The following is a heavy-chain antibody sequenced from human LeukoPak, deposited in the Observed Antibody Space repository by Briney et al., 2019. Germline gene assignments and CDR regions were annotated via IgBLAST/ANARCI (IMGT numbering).Heavy chain of an antibody. D-gene: IGHD3-3*01. Sequence: SQTLSLTCTVSGGSISSGGYYWSWIRQHPGKGLERIGYIYYSGSTYYNPSLKSRVTISVDTSKNQFSLKLSSVTAADTAVYYCASLTKGDYYGMDVWGQGTTVTVSS. J-gene: IGHJ6*02. CDR2: IYYSGST. CDR1: GGSISSGGYY. CDR3: ASLTKGDYYGMDV. V-gene: IGHV4-31*03.